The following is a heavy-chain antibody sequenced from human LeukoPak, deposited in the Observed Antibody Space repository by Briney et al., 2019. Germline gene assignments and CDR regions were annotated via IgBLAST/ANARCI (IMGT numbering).Heavy chain of an antibody. CDR1: GGSFSDHY. V-gene: IGHV4-34*01. D-gene: IGHD5-24*01. Sequence: PSETLSLTCGVYGGSFSDHYWSWIRQPPGKGLEWLGEINYSGRISYNPSLKSRVTMSVDTSENRFSLRLTSATAADTAVYYCARHRLDGCDFDYWGQGTLVTVSS. CDR2: INYSGRI. CDR3: ARHRLDGCDFDY. J-gene: IGHJ4*02.